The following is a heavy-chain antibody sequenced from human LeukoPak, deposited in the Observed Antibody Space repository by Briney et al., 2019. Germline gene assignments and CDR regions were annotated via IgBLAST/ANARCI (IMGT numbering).Heavy chain of an antibody. D-gene: IGHD3-10*01. CDR2: ISRGGDNT. CDR3: AKRNYYGSGSYPDY. Sequence: GGSLRLSCTASGFTFGDYAMSWFRQAPGKGLEWVSAISRGGDNTYYADSVKGRFTISRDDSKSTLYLQMNSLRAEDTAVYYCAKRNYYGSGSYPDYWGQGTLVTVSS. CDR1: GFTFGDYA. V-gene: IGHV3-23*01. J-gene: IGHJ4*02.